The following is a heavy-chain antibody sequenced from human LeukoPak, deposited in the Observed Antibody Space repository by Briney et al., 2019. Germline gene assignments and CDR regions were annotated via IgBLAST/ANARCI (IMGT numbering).Heavy chain of an antibody. CDR3: ASGYLDSWGTFDY. CDR2: IHHSGTT. V-gene: IGHV4-38-2*01. CDR1: GYSIRNTYY. Sequence: SETLSLTCAVSGYSIRNTYYWGWIRQPPGKGLEWIGSIHHSGTTYYNPSLKSRVVISLDTSKNQFSLQLTSVTAADTAVYYCASGYLDSWGTFDYWGQGTLVTVSS. D-gene: IGHD3-16*01. J-gene: IGHJ4*02.